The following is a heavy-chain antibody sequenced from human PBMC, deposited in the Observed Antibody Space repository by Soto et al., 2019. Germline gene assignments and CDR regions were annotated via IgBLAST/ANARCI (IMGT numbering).Heavy chain of an antibody. V-gene: IGHV3-23*01. D-gene: IGHD4-17*01. CDR1: GFAFGIYT. CDR2: ILANGDT. Sequence: EVQLLESGGSLVQPGGSLRLFCAASGFAFGIYTMNWVRQSPGKGLEWVSGILANGDTFYADSVRGRFTISRDKSENSLFLQMSGLRAEDTAIYYCAKDKQPDGAWDIDYWGQGTLVTVSS. J-gene: IGHJ4*02. CDR3: AKDKQPDGAWDIDY.